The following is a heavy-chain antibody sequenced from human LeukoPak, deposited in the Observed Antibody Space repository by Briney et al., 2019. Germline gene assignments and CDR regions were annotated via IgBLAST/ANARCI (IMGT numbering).Heavy chain of an antibody. D-gene: IGHD6-19*01. V-gene: IGHV3-33*01. CDR3: GGGWGSIAVAEGPGY. J-gene: IGHJ4*02. CDR1: GFTFSNYG. Sequence: PGGSLRLSCAASGFTFSNYGMHWIRQAPGKGLEWVSLIWCDGRTKFHADSVKGRFTISRDNSKNTLYLQMDSLRDEDTALYYCGGGWGSIAVAEGPGYWGQGSRVTVSS. CDR2: IWCDGRTK.